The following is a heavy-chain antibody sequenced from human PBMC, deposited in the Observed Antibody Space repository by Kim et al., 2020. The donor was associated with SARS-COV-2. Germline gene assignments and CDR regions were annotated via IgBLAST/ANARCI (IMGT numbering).Heavy chain of an antibody. Sequence: VKGRFTISRDKSKNTLYRQMNSLRAEDTAVYYCAKCGPNWDEGPPMIVGYWGQGTLVTVSS. J-gene: IGHJ4*02. D-gene: IGHD3-22*01. V-gene: IGHV3-23*01. CDR3: AKCGPNWDEGPPMIVGY.